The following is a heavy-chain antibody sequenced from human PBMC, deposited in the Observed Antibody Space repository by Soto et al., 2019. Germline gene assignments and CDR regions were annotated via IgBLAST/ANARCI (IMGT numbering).Heavy chain of an antibody. D-gene: IGHD5-18*01. V-gene: IGHV1-18*04. CDR2: ITASNGNT. CDR1: GFSFSTYG. Sequence: QLQLVQSGAEVKTPGASVRVSCKAAGFSFSTYGITWVRQATGQGLEWMGWITASNGNTRYGQNLQGRLTMTTDTSTNTAYMNLWRLSSDDTAMFYCARGNSYGSFWYFDLWGRGTLITVSS. CDR3: ARGNSYGSFWYFDL. J-gene: IGHJ2*01.